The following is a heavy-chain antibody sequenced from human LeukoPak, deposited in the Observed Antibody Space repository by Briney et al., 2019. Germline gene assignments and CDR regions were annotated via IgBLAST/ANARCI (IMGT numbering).Heavy chain of an antibody. Sequence: GGSLRLSCAASGFTFSSYGMHWVRQAPGKGLEWVAFIRCDGSNKYYADSVKGRFTISRDNSKNTLYLQMNSLRAEDTAVYYCAKATTVTTWRFDYWGQGTLVTVSS. J-gene: IGHJ4*02. D-gene: IGHD4-11*01. CDR3: AKATTVTTWRFDY. V-gene: IGHV3-30*02. CDR1: GFTFSSYG. CDR2: IRCDGSNK.